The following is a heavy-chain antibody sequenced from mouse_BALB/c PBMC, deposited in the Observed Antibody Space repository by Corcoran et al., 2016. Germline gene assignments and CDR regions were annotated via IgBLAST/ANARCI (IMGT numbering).Heavy chain of an antibody. CDR2: ISYDGSN. V-gene: IGHV3-6*02. CDR1: GYSITSGYY. J-gene: IGHJ1*01. Sequence: DVQLQESGPGLVKPSQSLSLTCSVTGYSITSGYYWNWIRQFPGNKLEWMGYISYDGSNNYNPSLKNRISITRDTSKNQFFLKLNSVTTEDTATYYCARQSYWYFDVGGAGTTVTVSS. CDR3: ARQSYWYFDV.